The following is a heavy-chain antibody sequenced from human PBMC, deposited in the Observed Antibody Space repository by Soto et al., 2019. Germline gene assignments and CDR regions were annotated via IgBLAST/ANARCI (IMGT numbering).Heavy chain of an antibody. CDR1: GYTFRNFG. CDR2: INPSGGST. V-gene: IGHV1-46*03. D-gene: IGHD2-2*01. CDR3: ARGSKDIVVVPAAFDAFDI. Sequence: GASVKVSCKASGYTFRNFGISWVRQAPGQGLEWMGIINPSGGSTSYAQKFQGRVTMTRDTSTSTVYMELSSLRSEDTAVYYCARGSKDIVVVPAAFDAFDIWGQGTMVTVSS. J-gene: IGHJ3*02.